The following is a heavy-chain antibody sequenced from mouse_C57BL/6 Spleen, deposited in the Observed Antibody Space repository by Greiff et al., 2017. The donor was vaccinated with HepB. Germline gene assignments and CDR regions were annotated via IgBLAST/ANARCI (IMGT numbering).Heavy chain of an antibody. CDR2: IDPSDSYT. CDR3: ARRDDYGFDY. CDR1: GYTFTSYW. J-gene: IGHJ2*01. D-gene: IGHD2-4*01. V-gene: IGHV1-50*01. Sequence: QVQLQQPGAELVKPGASVKLSCKASGYTFTSYWMQWVKQRPGQGLEWIGEIDPSDSYTNYNQKFKGKATLTVDTSSSTAYMQLSSLTSEDSAVYDCARRDDYGFDYWGQGTTLTVSS.